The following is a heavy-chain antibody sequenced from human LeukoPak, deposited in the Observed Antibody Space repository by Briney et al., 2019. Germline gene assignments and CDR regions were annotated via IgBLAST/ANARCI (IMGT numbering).Heavy chain of an antibody. V-gene: IGHV1-2*02. D-gene: IGHD1-7*01. CDR3: GRVFGWYNWNYDFDY. Sequence: GASVKVSCKASGYTFTGYYMHWVRQAPGQGLEWMGWINPNSGGTNYAQKFQGRVTMTRDTSISTAYMELSRLRSEDTAVYYCGRVFGWYNWNYDFDYWGQGTLVTVSS. CDR1: GYTFTGYY. CDR2: INPNSGGT. J-gene: IGHJ4*02.